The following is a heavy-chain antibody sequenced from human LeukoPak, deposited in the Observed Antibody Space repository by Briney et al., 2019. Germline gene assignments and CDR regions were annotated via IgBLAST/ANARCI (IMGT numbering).Heavy chain of an antibody. D-gene: IGHD3-22*01. J-gene: IGHJ3*02. CDR3: ARPTFSGYYSGPFDI. V-gene: IGHV4-39*01. CDR1: GGSISSSNYS. CDR2: IYYSGST. Sequence: SETLSLTCTVSGGSISSSNYSWGWIRQPPGKGLEWIGSIYYSGSTYYNPSLKSRVTISVDTSKNQFSLKLSSVTAADTAVYFCARPTFSGYYSGPFDIWGQGTIVTVSS.